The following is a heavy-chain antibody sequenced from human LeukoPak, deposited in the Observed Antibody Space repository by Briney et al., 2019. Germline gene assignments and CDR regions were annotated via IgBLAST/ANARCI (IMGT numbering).Heavy chain of an antibody. D-gene: IGHD5-18*01. CDR2: IYGGGST. CDR3: ASQNTAMLAFDI. V-gene: IGHV3-53*01. J-gene: IGHJ3*02. CDR1: GFTVSSNY. Sequence: GGSLRLPCAASGFTVSSNYMSWVRQAPGKGLEWVSVIYGGGSTYYAGSVKGRFTISRDNSKNTLYLQMNSLRAEDTAVYYCASQNTAMLAFDIWGQGTMVTVSS.